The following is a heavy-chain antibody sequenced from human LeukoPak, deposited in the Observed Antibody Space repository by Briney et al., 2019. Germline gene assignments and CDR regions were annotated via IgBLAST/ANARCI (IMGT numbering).Heavy chain of an antibody. CDR3: ARAYLAVAGTPIFDY. CDR2: INHSGST. CDR1: GGSFSGYY. V-gene: IGHV4-34*01. D-gene: IGHD6-19*01. Sequence: SETLSLTCAVYGGSFSGYYWSWIRQPPGEGLEWIGEINHSGSTNYNPSLKSRVTISVDTSKNQFSLKLSSVTAADTAVYYCARAYLAVAGTPIFDYWGQGTLVTVSS. J-gene: IGHJ4*02.